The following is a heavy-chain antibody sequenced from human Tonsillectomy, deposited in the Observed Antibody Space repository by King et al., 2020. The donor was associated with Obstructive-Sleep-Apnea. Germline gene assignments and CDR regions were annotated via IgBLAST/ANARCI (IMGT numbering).Heavy chain of an antibody. Sequence: QLQESGPGLVKPSETLSLTCIVSGGSISSSSYYWSWIRQPPGKGLEWIGSIYYSGSTNYNPSLKSRVTISVDTSKNQFSLKLTSVTAADTAVYYCGREGRWLQFRGDDYWGQGTLVTVSS. J-gene: IGHJ4*02. V-gene: IGHV4-39*07. CDR3: GREGRWLQFRGDDY. CDR2: IYYSGST. D-gene: IGHD5-24*01. CDR1: GGSISSSSYY.